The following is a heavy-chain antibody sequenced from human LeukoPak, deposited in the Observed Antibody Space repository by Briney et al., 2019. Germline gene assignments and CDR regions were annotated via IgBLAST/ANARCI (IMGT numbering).Heavy chain of an antibody. V-gene: IGHV3-30-3*01. J-gene: IGHJ4*02. D-gene: IGHD3-16*01. CDR2: ISYDGSNK. CDR3: ARLDYSAH. CDR1: GFTFSSYA. Sequence: GGSLRLSCAASGFTFSSYAMQWVRQAPGKVLEWVAVISYDGSNKYYADSVKDRFTISRDNSKNTLYLQMNSLRAEDTAVYYCARLDYSAHWGQGTLVTVSS.